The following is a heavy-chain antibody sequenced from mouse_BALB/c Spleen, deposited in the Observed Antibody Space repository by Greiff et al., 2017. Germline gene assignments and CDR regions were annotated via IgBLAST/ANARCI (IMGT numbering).Heavy chain of an antibody. D-gene: IGHD2-10*02. J-gene: IGHJ4*01. CDR1: GYAFSSSW. CDR3: AREYGNSYYYAMDY. V-gene: IGHV1-82*01. CDR2: IYPGDGDT. Sequence: VQLQQSGPELVKPGASVKISCKASGYAFSSSWMNWVKQRPGQGLEWIGRIYPGDGDTNYNGKFKGKATLTADKSSSTAYMQLSSLTSVDSAVYFCAREYGNSYYYAMDYWGQGTSVTVSS.